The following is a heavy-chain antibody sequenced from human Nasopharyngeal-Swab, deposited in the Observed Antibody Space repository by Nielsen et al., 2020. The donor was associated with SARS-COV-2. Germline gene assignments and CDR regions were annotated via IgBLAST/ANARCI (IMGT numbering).Heavy chain of an antibody. Sequence: SVKVSCKASGGTFSSYAISWVRQAPGQGLEWMGGIIPIFGTANYAQKFQGRVTITADESTSTAYMELRSLRSDDTAVYYCARETTVTTLELYYYYYGMDVWGQGTTVTVSS. J-gene: IGHJ6*02. V-gene: IGHV1-69*13. CDR3: ARETTVTTLELYYYYYGMDV. CDR2: IIPIFGTA. D-gene: IGHD4-17*01. CDR1: GGTFSSYA.